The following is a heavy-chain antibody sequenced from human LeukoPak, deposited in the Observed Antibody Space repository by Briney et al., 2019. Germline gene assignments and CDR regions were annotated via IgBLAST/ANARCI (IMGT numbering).Heavy chain of an antibody. D-gene: IGHD1-7*01. CDR1: GFTFSSYT. J-gene: IGHJ3*02. CDR3: AKDIYIGGMRYNWNYGLAFDI. CDR2: ISPSSSYI. Sequence: GGSLRLSCAASGFTFSSYTLNWVRQAPGQGLEWVSSISPSSSYIYYADSVKGRFTISRDNVKNSLYLQMNGLRADDTAVYYCAKDIYIGGMRYNWNYGLAFDIWGQGTMVTVSS. V-gene: IGHV3-21*04.